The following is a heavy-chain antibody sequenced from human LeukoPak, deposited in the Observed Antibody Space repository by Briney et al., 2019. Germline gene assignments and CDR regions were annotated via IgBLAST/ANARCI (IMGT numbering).Heavy chain of an antibody. Sequence: PSETLSLTCTVSGGSISSSSYYWGWIRQPPGKGLEWIGSIYYSGSTYYNPSLKSRVTISVGTSKNQFSLKLSSVTAADTAVYYCARHGGGENYFDYWGQGTLVTVSS. J-gene: IGHJ4*02. D-gene: IGHD3-16*01. V-gene: IGHV4-39*01. CDR1: GGSISSSSYY. CDR3: ARHGGGENYFDY. CDR2: IYYSGST.